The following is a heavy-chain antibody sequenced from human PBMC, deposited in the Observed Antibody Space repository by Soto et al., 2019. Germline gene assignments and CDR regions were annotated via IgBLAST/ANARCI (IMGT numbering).Heavy chain of an antibody. Sequence: GESLKISCKGSGYSFSSYWIGWVRQMPGKGLERMGIIYPGDSDTRYSPSFQGQVTISADRSITTTYLQWSSLKASDTAIYYCARLFDTSGWFDYWGQGTLVTVSS. D-gene: IGHD6-19*01. CDR2: IYPGDSDT. CDR3: ARLFDTSGWFDY. V-gene: IGHV5-51*01. J-gene: IGHJ5*01. CDR1: GYSFSSYW.